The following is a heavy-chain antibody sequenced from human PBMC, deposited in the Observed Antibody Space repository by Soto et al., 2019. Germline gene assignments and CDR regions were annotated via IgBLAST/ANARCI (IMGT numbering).Heavy chain of an antibody. CDR1: GFTFDDYA. CDR3: AKDIGVWDNWFDP. J-gene: IGHJ5*02. Sequence: DVQLVESGGGLVQPGRSLRLSCAASGFTFDDYAMHWVRQAPGKGLEWVSGISWNSGSIGYADSVKGRFTISRDNAKNSLYLQMNSLRDEDTALYYCAKDIGVWDNWFDPWGQGTLVTVSS. V-gene: IGHV3-9*01. D-gene: IGHD3-16*01. CDR2: ISWNSGSI.